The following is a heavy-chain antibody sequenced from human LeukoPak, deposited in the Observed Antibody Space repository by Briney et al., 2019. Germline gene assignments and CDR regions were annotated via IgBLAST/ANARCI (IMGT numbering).Heavy chain of an antibody. J-gene: IGHJ4*02. CDR2: IHHSVST. Sequence: PSETLSLTCAVYGGSFSGYYWSWIRPPPGKGREWIGEIHHSVSTNYNPSLKSRVTISVATSKNQFSLKLSSVTAADTAVYYCARGLYYYDSSGYYYAGGHFDYWGQGTLVTVSS. V-gene: IGHV4-34*01. CDR1: GGSFSGYY. CDR3: ARGLYYYDSSGYYYAGGHFDY. D-gene: IGHD3-22*01.